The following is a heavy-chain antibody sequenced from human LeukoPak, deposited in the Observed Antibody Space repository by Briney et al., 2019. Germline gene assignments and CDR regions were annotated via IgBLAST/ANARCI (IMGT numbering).Heavy chain of an antibody. CDR3: ARGYCSSSRFDF. V-gene: IGHV3-74*01. J-gene: IGHJ4*02. CDR1: GFPFSDYW. Sequence: GGSLRLSCAASGFPFSDYWMRWVRQAPGQGLVWVSRVNSDGSTTNYADSVKGRFTISRDNAENTLYMRMNSLRPEDTAVYYCARGYCSSSRFDFWGQGTLVTVSS. CDR2: VNSDGSTT. D-gene: IGHD6-13*01.